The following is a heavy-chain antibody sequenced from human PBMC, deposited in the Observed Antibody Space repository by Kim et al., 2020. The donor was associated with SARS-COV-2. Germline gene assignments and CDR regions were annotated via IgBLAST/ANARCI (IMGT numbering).Heavy chain of an antibody. CDR2: ISAYNGNT. J-gene: IGHJ4*02. V-gene: IGHV1-18*01. D-gene: IGHD2-2*01. CDR3: ARGRPVPAAIGVAGTPPFDY. CDR1: GYTFTSYG. Sequence: ASVKVSCKASGYTFTSYGISWVRQAPGQGLEWMGWISAYNGNTNYAQKLQGRVTMTTDTSTSTAYMELRSLRSDDTAVYYCARGRPVPAAIGVAGTPPFDYWGQGTLVTVSS.